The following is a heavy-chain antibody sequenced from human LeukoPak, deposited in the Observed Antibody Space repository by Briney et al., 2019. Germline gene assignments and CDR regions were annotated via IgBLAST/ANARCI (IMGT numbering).Heavy chain of an antibody. V-gene: IGHV3-23*01. D-gene: IGHD1-26*01. J-gene: IGHJ4*02. CDR3: AKGGSYAPLDY. Sequence: LAGGSLRLSCAASGFTFTGSAMTWVRQAPGKGLEWVSAISSSGGDTIYTDSVKDRFTISRDNSKNTLYLQMNSLRAEDTAIYYCAKGGSYAPLDYWGQGTLVTVSS. CDR2: ISSSGGDT. CDR1: GFTFTGSA.